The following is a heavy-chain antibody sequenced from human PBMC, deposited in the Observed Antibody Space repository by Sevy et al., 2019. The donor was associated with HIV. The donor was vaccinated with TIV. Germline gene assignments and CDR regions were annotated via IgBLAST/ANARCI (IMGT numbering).Heavy chain of an antibody. Sequence: SETLSLTCTVSGGSFARSTYYWAWIRQPPGKGLEWIGSIYHTGKTYYSPSLESRLTISADTSKDQFSLRLTSVAAADTAVYYCARQSQRGKVAVPAQAHFFDYWGQGTLVTVSS. D-gene: IGHD2-21*02. J-gene: IGHJ4*02. CDR2: IYHTGKT. V-gene: IGHV4-39*01. CDR1: GGSFARSTYY. CDR3: ARQSQRGKVAVPAQAHFFDY.